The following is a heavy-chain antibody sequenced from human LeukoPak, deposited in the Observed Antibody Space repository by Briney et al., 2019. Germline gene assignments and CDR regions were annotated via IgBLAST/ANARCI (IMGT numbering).Heavy chain of an antibody. CDR2: ISRTSSYI. D-gene: IGHD3-10*02. CDR1: GFTFDEYG. V-gene: IGHV3-21*01. J-gene: IGHJ6*04. Sequence: GGSLRLSCAASGFTFDEYGMNWVRQAPGKGLEWVSSISRTSSYIFYANSVKGRFTISRDNAKNSLYLQMNSLRAEDTAVYYCAELGITMIGGVWGKGTTVTISS. CDR3: AELGITMIGGV.